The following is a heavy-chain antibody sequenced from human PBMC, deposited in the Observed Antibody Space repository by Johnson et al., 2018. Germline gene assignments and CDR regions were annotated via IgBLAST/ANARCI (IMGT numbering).Heavy chain of an antibody. Sequence: VQLVQSGGGLVKPGGPLRLSCVGSGFTFRDHSMHWVRQAPGKGLEWVSSISSSGRSIAYANSVQGRFTISRDDAKNTLYLQMNSQRVEDTAIFYCARHQTIRRINDAFDFWGQGTMVTVSS. CDR2: ISSSGRSI. J-gene: IGHJ3*01. D-gene: IGHD3-3*01. V-gene: IGHV3-21*01. CDR3: ARHQTIRRINDAFDF. CDR1: GFTFRDHS.